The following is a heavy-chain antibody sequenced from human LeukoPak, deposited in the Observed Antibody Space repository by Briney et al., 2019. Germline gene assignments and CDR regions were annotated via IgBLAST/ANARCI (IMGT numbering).Heavy chain of an antibody. D-gene: IGHD3-10*01. CDR1: GYTFTGHF. V-gene: IGHV1-2*02. CDR3: ARGLYCATRYGEGIDY. J-gene: IGHJ4*02. CDR2: INPDSGGT. Sequence: GASVKVSCKASGYTFTGHFMHWVRQAPGQGLEWMGWINPDSGGTNCAQKFQGRVTMSRDTSISTAYMELRRLRSDDTAVYYCARGLYCATRYGEGIDYWGQGALVTVSS.